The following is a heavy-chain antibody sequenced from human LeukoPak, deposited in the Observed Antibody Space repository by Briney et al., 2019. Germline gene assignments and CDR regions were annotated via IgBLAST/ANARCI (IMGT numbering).Heavy chain of an antibody. CDR1: GFTFSSYA. V-gene: IGHV3-23*01. J-gene: IGHJ3*02. CDR3: AKVGYDSRDGAFDI. D-gene: IGHD3-22*01. Sequence: QPGGSLRLSCAASGFTFSSYAMSWVRQAPGKGLEWVSAISGSGGSIYYADSVKGRFTISRGNSKNTLYLQMNSLRAEDTAVYYCAKVGYDSRDGAFDIWGQGTMVTVSS. CDR2: ISGSGGSI.